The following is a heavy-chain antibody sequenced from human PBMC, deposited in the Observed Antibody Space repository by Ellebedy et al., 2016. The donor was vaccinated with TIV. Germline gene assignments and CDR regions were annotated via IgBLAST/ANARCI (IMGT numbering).Heavy chain of an antibody. V-gene: IGHV4-30-4*01. J-gene: IGHJ5*02. CDR3: ARAKGFTMVRGVIITGKRFDP. D-gene: IGHD3-10*01. Sequence: SETLSLTXTVSGGSIGSYDYYWSWIRQSPGKGLEWIRYIYYSGNTYYNPSLKSRVTISVDTSKNQFSLKLSSVTATDTAVYYCARAKGFTMVRGVIITGKRFDPWGQGTLVTVSS. CDR2: IYYSGNT. CDR1: GGSIGSYDYY.